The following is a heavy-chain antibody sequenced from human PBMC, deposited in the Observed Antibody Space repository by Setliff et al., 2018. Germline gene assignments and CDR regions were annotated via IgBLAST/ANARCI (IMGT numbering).Heavy chain of an antibody. CDR1: GYTFTSYD. V-gene: IGHV1-8*03. CDR3: ARRMWELRSDAFDI. D-gene: IGHD1-26*01. Sequence: ASVKVSCKASGYTFTSYDINWVRQATGQGLEWMGWMNPNSGGTNYAQKFQGRVTITRDASASTAYMELSSLRSEDTAVYYCARRMWELRSDAFDIWGQGTMVTVSS. CDR2: MNPNSGGT. J-gene: IGHJ3*02.